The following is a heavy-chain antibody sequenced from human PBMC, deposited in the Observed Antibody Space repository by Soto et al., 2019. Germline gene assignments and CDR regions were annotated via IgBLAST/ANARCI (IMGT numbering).Heavy chain of an antibody. CDR3: AKDPSYYDFWSGYYVY. D-gene: IGHD3-3*01. Sequence: GGSLRLSCAASGFTFSSYGMHWVRQAPGKGLEWVAVISYDGSNKYYADSVKGRFTISRDNSKNTLYLQMNSLRAEDTAVYYCAKDPSYYDFWSGYYVYWGQGTLVTVSS. J-gene: IGHJ4*02. V-gene: IGHV3-30*18. CDR1: GFTFSSYG. CDR2: ISYDGSNK.